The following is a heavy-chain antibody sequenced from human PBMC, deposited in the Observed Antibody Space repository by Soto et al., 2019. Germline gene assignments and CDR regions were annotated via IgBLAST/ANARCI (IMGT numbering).Heavy chain of an antibody. CDR2: IYNVGTT. J-gene: IGHJ4*02. CDR3: ARDLGGNKFALYY. D-gene: IGHD5-18*01. V-gene: IGHV3-53*01. Sequence: EVQLVESGGGFIQPGGSLRLSCAASGFAVSNNYMTWVRQAPGKGLEWVSIIYNVGTTYYADSVKGRFTISRDNSKNTLYLHMNSLRAEDTAIYYCARDLGGNKFALYYWGQGTLVTVSS. CDR1: GFAVSNNY.